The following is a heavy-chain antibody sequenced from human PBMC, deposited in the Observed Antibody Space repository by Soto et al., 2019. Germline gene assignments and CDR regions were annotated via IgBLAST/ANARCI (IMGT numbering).Heavy chain of an antibody. CDR2: ISSSSSYI. J-gene: IGHJ3*02. D-gene: IGHD3-9*01. CDR3: ARDPSGYFDKPDAFDI. CDR1: GFTFSSYS. V-gene: IGHV3-21*01. Sequence: GGSLRLSCAASGFTFSSYSMNWVRQAPGKGLEWVSSISSSSSYIYYADSVKGRFTISRDNAKNSLYLQMNSLRAEDTAVYYCARDPSGYFDKPDAFDIWGQGTMVTVSS.